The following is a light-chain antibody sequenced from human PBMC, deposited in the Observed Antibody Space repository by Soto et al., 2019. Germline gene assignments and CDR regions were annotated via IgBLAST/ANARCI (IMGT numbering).Light chain of an antibody. CDR2: DVS. J-gene: IGLJ1*01. V-gene: IGLV2-14*01. CDR3: SSYTTSNTRQIV. Sequence: QSVLTQPASLSGSPGQSITISCTGTSSDVGGYNYVSWYQQHPGKAPKFMIYDVSNRPSGVSNRFSGSKSGNTASLTISGLQAEDEADCYCSSYTTSNTRQIVFGTGTKVTVL. CDR1: SSDVGGYNY.